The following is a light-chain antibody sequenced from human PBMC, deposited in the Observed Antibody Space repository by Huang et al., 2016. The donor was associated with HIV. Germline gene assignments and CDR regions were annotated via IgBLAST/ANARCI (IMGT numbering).Light chain of an antibody. Sequence: DIQMTQPPSSPPASAGDRVTSTCRTSQSVGNSLKWYQQKPGKAPRLLLNASSLQAWVSSRFSGSGSGTDFTLIISSLQPEDFATYYCQQSYISPWTFGQGTKVDLK. J-gene: IGKJ1*01. CDR1: QSVGNS. CDR2: AS. CDR3: QQSYISPWT. V-gene: IGKV1-39*01.